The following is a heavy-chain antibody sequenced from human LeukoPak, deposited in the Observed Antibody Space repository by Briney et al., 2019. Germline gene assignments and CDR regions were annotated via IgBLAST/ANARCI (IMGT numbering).Heavy chain of an antibody. J-gene: IGHJ4*02. CDR1: GFTFSSYA. V-gene: IGHV3-23*01. CDR2: ISGSGGST. D-gene: IGHD3-22*01. Sequence: GGSLRLSCAASGFTFSSYAMSWLRQAPGKGLEWVSAISGSGGSTYYADSVKGRFTISRDNSKNTLYLQMNSLRAGDTAVYYCSKDPLTMIVANPFDCLVQGTLVSVSS. CDR3: SKDPLTMIVANPFDC.